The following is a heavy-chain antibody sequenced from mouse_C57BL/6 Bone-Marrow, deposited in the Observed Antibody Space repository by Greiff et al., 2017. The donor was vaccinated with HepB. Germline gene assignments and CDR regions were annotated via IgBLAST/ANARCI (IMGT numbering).Heavy chain of an antibody. CDR1: GYTFTSYW. CDR3: TIITTVVAFDY. Sequence: VQLQQPGAELVKPGASVKLSCKASGYTFTSYWMHWVKQRPGQGLEWIGWIDPENGDTEYASKFQGKATITADTSSNTAYLQLSSLTSEDTAVYYCTIITTVVAFDYWGQGTTLTVSS. D-gene: IGHD1-1*01. J-gene: IGHJ2*01. V-gene: IGHV14-4*01. CDR2: IDPENGDT.